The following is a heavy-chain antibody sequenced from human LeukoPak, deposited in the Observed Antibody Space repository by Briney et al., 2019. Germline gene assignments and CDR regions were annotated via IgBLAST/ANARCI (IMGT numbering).Heavy chain of an antibody. CDR1: GGSISSSSYY. CDR3: ARLPRGLIGYFDY. CDR2: IYYSGST. D-gene: IGHD2-15*01. J-gene: IGHJ4*02. V-gene: IGHV4-39*01. Sequence: PSETLSLTCTVSGGSISSSSYYWGWIRQPPGKGLEWIGSIYYSGSTYYNPSLKSRVTISVDTSKNQFSLKLSSVTAADTAVYYCARLPRGLIGYFDYWGQGILATVSS.